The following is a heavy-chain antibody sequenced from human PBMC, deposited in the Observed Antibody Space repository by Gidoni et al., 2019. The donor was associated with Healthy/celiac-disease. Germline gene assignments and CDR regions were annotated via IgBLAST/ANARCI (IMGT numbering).Heavy chain of an antibody. CDR1: GYTFTSYY. V-gene: IGHV1-46*01. Sequence: QVQLVQSGAAVKKPGASVKVSCKASGYTFTSYYMHWVRQAPGQGLEWMGIINPSGGSTSYAQKCQGRVTMTRDTSTSTVYMELSSLRSEDTAVHYCARGPPDCSGGSCYSVYFDYWGQGTLVTVSS. CDR2: INPSGGST. D-gene: IGHD2-15*01. J-gene: IGHJ4*02. CDR3: ARGPPDCSGGSCYSVYFDY.